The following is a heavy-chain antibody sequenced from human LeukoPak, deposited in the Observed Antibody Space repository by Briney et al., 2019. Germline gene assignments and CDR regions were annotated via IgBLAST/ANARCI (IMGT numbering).Heavy chain of an antibody. CDR1: GYTFSGYN. Sequence: APVKVSCKSSGYTFSGYNMHWVRQAPGQGLEWMGWINPNSGGTNYAQKFQGRITITRDTSTSTVNMELSGLRSDDTAVYYCARSAGIAVAGAAAYWGQGTLVTVSS. D-gene: IGHD6-19*01. CDR3: ARSAGIAVAGAAAY. CDR2: INPNSGGT. J-gene: IGHJ4*02. V-gene: IGHV1-2*02.